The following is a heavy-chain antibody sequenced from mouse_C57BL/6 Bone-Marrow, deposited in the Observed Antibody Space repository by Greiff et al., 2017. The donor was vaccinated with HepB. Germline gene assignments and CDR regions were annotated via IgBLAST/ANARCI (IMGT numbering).Heavy chain of an antibody. V-gene: IGHV1-81*01. CDR2: IYPRSGNT. J-gene: IGHJ3*01. Sequence: QVQLQQSGAELARPGASVKLSCKASGYTFTSYGISWVKQRTGQGLEWIGEIYPRSGNTYYNEKFKGKATLTADKSSSTAYMELRSLTSEDSAVYFCAMIYYGNSGWCAYWCRGTLVTVSA. CDR1: GYTFTSYG. CDR3: AMIYYGNSGWCAY. D-gene: IGHD2-1*01.